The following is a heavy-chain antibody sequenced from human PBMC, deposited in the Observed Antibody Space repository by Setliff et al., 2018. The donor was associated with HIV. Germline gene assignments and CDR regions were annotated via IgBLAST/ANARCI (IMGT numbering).Heavy chain of an antibody. J-gene: IGHJ5*02. V-gene: IGHV4-39*01. D-gene: IGHD2-2*01. CDR1: GGSISSSSYY. CDR3: ARRKGYCSGPSCLEFSWFDP. CDR2: IYYSGSA. Sequence: PSETLSLTCTVSGGSISSSSYYWGWIRQPPGKGLEWIGSIYYSGSAYYSPSLKSRVTISVDTSKNQFSLKLSSVTAADTAVYYCARRKGYCSGPSCLEFSWFDPWGQGTLGTVS.